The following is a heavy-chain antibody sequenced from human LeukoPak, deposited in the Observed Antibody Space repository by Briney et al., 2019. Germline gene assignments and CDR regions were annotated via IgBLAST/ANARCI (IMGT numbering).Heavy chain of an antibody. Sequence: PGGSLRLSCAASGFTFSSYWMSWVRQAPGKGLEWVANIKQDGSEKYYVDSVKGRFTVSRDNAKKSLYLQMNSLRAEDTAVYYCAREPFWSGYYSNLHFDYWGREVLVTVSS. J-gene: IGHJ4*02. CDR2: IKQDGSEK. CDR3: AREPFWSGYYSNLHFDY. CDR1: GFTFSSYW. V-gene: IGHV3-7*01. D-gene: IGHD3-3*01.